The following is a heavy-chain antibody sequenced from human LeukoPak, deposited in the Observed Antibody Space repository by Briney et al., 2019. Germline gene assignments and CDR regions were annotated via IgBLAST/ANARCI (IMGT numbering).Heavy chain of an antibody. Sequence: GGSLRLSCAASGFTFSRYWMHWVRQAPGKGLVWVSRISDDGSITTYADSVQGRFTISRDNTKSTMIMQMHRMRVEETAVSFGVRRYYEYNVYDRHFDFWGQGVLVTVSS. CDR1: GFTFSRYW. CDR2: ISDDGSIT. V-gene: IGHV3-74*03. CDR3: VRRYYEYNVYDRHFDF. J-gene: IGHJ4*02. D-gene: IGHD5/OR15-5a*01.